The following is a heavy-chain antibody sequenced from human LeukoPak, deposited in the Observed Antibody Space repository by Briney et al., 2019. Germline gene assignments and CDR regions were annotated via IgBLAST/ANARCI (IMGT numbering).Heavy chain of an antibody. D-gene: IGHD2/OR15-2a*01. CDR2: IYSGGGT. CDR3: ARVSILIVPYYAFDI. J-gene: IGHJ3*02. Sequence: GGSLRLSCTASGFTVSSNYMIWVRQAPGKGLEWVSLIYSGGGTYHADSVKGRFTISRDNSKNTLYLQMNSLRAEDTAVYYCARVSILIVPYYAFDIWGQGTMVTVSS. CDR1: GFTVSSNY. V-gene: IGHV3-53*01.